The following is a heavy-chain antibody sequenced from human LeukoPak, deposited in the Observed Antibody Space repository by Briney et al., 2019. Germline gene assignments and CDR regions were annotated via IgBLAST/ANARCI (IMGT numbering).Heavy chain of an antibody. CDR3: ARDFSGWYPNWFDP. CDR1: GFTFSDYY. D-gene: IGHD6-19*01. J-gene: IGHJ5*02. CDR2: ISSSGSTI. Sequence: GGSLRLSCAASGFTFSDYYMSWIRQAPGKGLEWVSYISSSGSTIYYADSVKGRFTISRDNAKNSLYLQMNSPRAEDTAVYYCARDFSGWYPNWFDPWGQGTLVTVSS. V-gene: IGHV3-11*04.